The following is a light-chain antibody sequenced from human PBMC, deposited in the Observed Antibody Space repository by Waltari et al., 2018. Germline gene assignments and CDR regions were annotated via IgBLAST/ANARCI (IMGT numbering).Light chain of an antibody. CDR1: SSNIGNNY. V-gene: IGLV1-51*01. J-gene: IGLJ2*01. CDR3: ATWDSSLSGGV. Sequence: HSVLTQPPSVSAAPGQDVTIFCSGSSSNIGNNYVSWYQQVPGTAPKLLIFEKNERPSGIPYRFSGSKSGTSATLDITGLQTGDEAHYYCATWDSSLSGGVFGGGTKVTVL. CDR2: EKN.